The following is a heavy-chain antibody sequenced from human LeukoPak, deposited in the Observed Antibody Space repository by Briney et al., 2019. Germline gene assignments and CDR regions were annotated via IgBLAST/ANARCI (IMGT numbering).Heavy chain of an antibody. V-gene: IGHV3-23*01. Sequence: PGGSLRLSCAASGFTFSSYGMSWVRQPPGKGLEWVSGISGSGGSTYYADSVKGRFTISRDNSKNTLYLQMNSLRAEDTAVYYCAKDDPRIVVVPAALDSWGQGTLVTVSS. CDR1: GFTFSSYG. D-gene: IGHD2-2*01. CDR2: ISGSGGST. J-gene: IGHJ4*02. CDR3: AKDDPRIVVVPAALDS.